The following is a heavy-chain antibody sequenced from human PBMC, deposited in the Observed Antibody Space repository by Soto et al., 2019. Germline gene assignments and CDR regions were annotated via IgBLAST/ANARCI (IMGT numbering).Heavy chain of an antibody. CDR3: ARDHYSSSPGNFDY. D-gene: IGHD6-6*01. CDR1: GFTFSNYA. CDR2: ISSDGNNK. Sequence: QVQLVESGGRVVQPGRSLRLSCAASGFTFSNYAMHWVRQAPGKGLAWVAIISSDGNNKYYAGSVKGRFTISGANSKNTLYLQMNRLRAEVSAVHYCARDHYSSSPGNFDYWGQVTLVTVSS. J-gene: IGHJ4*02. V-gene: IGHV3-30-3*01.